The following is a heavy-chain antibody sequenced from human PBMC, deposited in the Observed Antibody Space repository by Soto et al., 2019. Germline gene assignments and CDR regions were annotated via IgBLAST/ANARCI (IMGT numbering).Heavy chain of an antibody. Sequence: SETLSLTCTVSGGSISSSDYYWGWIRQPPGKGLEWIGNIYYTGSTYYNPSLKSRVTISVDMSKNQVSLRLNSVTAADTAVYYCARHVWSLATRIGNWDYGMDVWGQGTTVTVSS. J-gene: IGHJ6*02. V-gene: IGHV4-39*01. CDR3: ARHVWSLATRIGNWDYGMDV. D-gene: IGHD6-6*01. CDR1: GGSISSSDYY. CDR2: IYYTGST.